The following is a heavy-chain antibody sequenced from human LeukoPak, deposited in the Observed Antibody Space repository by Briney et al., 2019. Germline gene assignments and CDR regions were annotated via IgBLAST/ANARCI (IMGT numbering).Heavy chain of an antibody. Sequence: GGSLRLSCTASGFTFGDYAMSWARQAPGKGLEWVGFIRSKTYGGTTEFAASVKGRFTISRDDSKSIAYLQMNSLKTEDTAVYYCTRGRDGYDYWGQGTLVTVSS. D-gene: IGHD5-24*01. CDR1: GFTFGDYA. V-gene: IGHV3-49*04. CDR3: TRGRDGYDY. CDR2: IRSKTYGGTT. J-gene: IGHJ4*02.